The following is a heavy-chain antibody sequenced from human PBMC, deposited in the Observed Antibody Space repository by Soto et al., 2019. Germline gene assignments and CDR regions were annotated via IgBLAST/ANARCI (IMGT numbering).Heavy chain of an antibody. V-gene: IGHV4-59*01. J-gene: IGHJ4*02. CDR1: GGSISSYY. Sequence: SETLSLTCTVSGGSISSYYWSWIRQPPGKGLEWIGYIYYSGSTNYNPSLKSRVTISVDTSKNQFSLKLSSVTAADTAVYYCGRANSLRYFDWLPSGNPTYFDYWGQGTLVTVSS. CDR3: GRANSLRYFDWLPSGNPTYFDY. CDR2: IYYSGST. D-gene: IGHD3-9*01.